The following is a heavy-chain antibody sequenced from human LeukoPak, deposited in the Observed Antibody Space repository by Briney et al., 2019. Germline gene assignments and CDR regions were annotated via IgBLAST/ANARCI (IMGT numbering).Heavy chain of an antibody. J-gene: IGHJ3*02. CDR2: ISAYNGNT. V-gene: IGHV1-18*01. CDR1: GYTFTSYG. D-gene: IGHD4-23*01. Sequence: ASVKVSCKASGYTFTSYGISWVRQAPGQGLEWMGWISAYNGNTNYAQKLQGRVTMTTDTSTSTAYMELRSLRSDDTAVYYCARDDDYGGNGYAFDIWGQGTMVTVSS. CDR3: ARDDDYGGNGYAFDI.